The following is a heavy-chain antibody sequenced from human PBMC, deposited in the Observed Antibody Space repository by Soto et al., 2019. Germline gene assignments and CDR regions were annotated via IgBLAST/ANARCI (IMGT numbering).Heavy chain of an antibody. Sequence: QVQLVESGGGVVQPGRSLRLSCAASGFTFSSYGMHWVRQAPGKGLEWVAVIWYDGSNKYYADSVKGRFTISRDNSKNTLYLQMNSLRAEEKAVYHCATEAYCSGGSCDQGLDYWGQGTLVTVSS. J-gene: IGHJ4*02. D-gene: IGHD2-15*01. CDR3: ATEAYCSGGSCDQGLDY. CDR1: GFTFSSYG. V-gene: IGHV3-33*01. CDR2: IWYDGSNK.